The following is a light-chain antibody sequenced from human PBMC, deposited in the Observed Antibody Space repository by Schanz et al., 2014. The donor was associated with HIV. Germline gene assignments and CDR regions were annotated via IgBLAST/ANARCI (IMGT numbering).Light chain of an antibody. CDR3: QQYIKWPLYT. CDR1: QSVSSRY. CDR2: DAS. Sequence: EIVLTQSPGPLSLSPGGRATLSCRASQSVSSRYLPWYQQTPGQAPRLLIYDASTRATGVPARFSGSGSGTQFTLTISSLQSDDFGVYYCQQYIKWPLYTFGQGTKLEVK. V-gene: IGKV3-15*01. J-gene: IGKJ2*01.